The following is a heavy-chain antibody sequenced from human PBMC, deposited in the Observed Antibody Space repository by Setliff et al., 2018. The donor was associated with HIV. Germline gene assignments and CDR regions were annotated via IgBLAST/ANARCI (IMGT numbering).Heavy chain of an antibody. CDR3: ARSQPMAQGVTPFDY. V-gene: IGHV4-61*05. CDR1: GGSISSSSYY. CDR2: IYYSGST. D-gene: IGHD3-10*01. J-gene: IGHJ4*02. Sequence: ASETLSLTCTVSGGSISSSSYYWGWIRQPPGKGLEWIGYIYYSGSTNYNPSLKSRFTISRDNPKNSLYLQMNSLRAEDSAVYYCARSQPMAQGVTPFDYWGQGVLVTVSS.